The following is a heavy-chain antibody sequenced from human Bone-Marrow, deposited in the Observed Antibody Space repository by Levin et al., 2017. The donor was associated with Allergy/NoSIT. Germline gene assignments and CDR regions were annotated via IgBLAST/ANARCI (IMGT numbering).Heavy chain of an antibody. J-gene: IGHJ2*01. D-gene: IGHD4-17*01. V-gene: IGHV3-53*01. Sequence: GGSLRLSCAASGLSVGTNYMSWVRQAPGKGLEWVSVIYSDGTTYYADSVKGRFTISRDISKNTLYLQMNNLRAEDTAVYYCARDRAPVTTWYFDFWGRGTLVTVSS. CDR1: GLSVGTNY. CDR3: ARDRAPVTTWYFDF. CDR2: IYSDGTT.